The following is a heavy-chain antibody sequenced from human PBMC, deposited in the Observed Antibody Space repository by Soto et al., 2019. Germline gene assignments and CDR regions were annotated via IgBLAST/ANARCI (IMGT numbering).Heavy chain of an antibody. Sequence: PGGSLRLSCAASGFTFSSYAMSRVRQAPGKGLEWVSALGGSGISKYYADSVKGRFTISRDNSKSTLYLQMNSLRVEDTAVYYCAKAGARCGSCPLYYFYYMAAWGQGTTVTVSS. V-gene: IGHV3-23*01. CDR2: LGGSGISK. J-gene: IGHJ6*03. CDR3: AKAGARCGSCPLYYFYYMAA. D-gene: IGHD2-15*01. CDR1: GFTFSSYA.